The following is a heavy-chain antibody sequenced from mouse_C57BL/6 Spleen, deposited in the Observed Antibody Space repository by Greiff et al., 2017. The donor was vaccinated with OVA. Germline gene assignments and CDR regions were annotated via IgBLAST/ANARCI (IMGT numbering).Heavy chain of an antibody. D-gene: IGHD2-14*01. CDR3: ARRRQGIPYYFDY. CDR1: GYTFTSYW. CDR2: IDPSDSYT. J-gene: IGHJ2*01. V-gene: IGHV1-69*01. Sequence: VQLQQPGAELVMPGASVKLSCKASGYTFTSYWMHWVKQRPGQGLEWIGEIDPSDSYTNYNQKFKGKSTLTVDKSSSTAYMQLRSLTSEASAVYSGARRRQGIPYYFDYWGQGTTLTVSS.